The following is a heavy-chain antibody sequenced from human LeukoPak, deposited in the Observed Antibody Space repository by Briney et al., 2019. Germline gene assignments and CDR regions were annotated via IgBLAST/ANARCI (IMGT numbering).Heavy chain of an antibody. D-gene: IGHD3-16*01. CDR3: ARELNGYGYYFFDY. CDR2: ISGSGGST. CDR1: GFTFSSYA. Sequence: GGSLRLSCAASGFTFSSYAMSWVRQAPGKGLEWVSAISGSGGSTYYADSVKGRFTISRDNAKNSLYLQMNGLGAEDTAVYYCARELNGYGYYFFDYWGPGTLVTVSS. J-gene: IGHJ4*02. V-gene: IGHV3-23*01.